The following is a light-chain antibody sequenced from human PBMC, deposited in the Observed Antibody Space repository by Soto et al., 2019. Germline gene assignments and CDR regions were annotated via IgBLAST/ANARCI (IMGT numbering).Light chain of an antibody. CDR1: QSVYNN. CDR3: QKYNNWPLT. CDR2: GAS. J-gene: IGKJ4*01. V-gene: IGKV3-15*01. Sequence: EIVMTQSPATLSVSPGDRATLSCRASQSVYNNLAWYQQKPGQAPRLLIYGASARATGIPARFSGSGSGTEFTLPISSLQAEDFAVYYCQKYNNWPLTFGGGTKVEIK.